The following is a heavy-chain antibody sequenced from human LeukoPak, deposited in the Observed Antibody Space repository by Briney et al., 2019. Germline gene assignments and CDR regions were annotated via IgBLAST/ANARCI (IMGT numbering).Heavy chain of an antibody. CDR1: GGSISSYY. D-gene: IGHD4-17*01. Sequence: SETLSLTCTVSGGSISSYYWSWIRQPPGKGLEWIGYIYYSGSTNYNPSLKSRVTISVDTSKNQFSLKLSSVAAADTAVYYCARDFDYGDYGWCDPWGQGTLVTVSS. V-gene: IGHV4-59*01. J-gene: IGHJ5*02. CDR2: IYYSGST. CDR3: ARDFDYGDYGWCDP.